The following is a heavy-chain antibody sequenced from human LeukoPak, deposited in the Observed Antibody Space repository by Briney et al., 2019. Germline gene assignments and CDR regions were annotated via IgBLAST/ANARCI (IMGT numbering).Heavy chain of an antibody. D-gene: IGHD3-9*01. J-gene: IGHJ3*02. Sequence: GGSLRLSCAASGFTVSSNYMSWVRQAPGKGLEWVSSISSSSSYIYYADSVKGRFTISRDNSKNTLYLQMNSLRAEDTAVYYCAKPTSYYDILILGAFDIWGQGTMVTVSS. CDR1: GFTVSSNY. V-gene: IGHV3-21*04. CDR2: ISSSSSYI. CDR3: AKPTSYYDILILGAFDI.